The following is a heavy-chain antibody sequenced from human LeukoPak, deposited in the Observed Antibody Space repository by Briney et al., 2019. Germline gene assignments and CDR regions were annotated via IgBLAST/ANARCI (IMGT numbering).Heavy chain of an antibody. V-gene: IGHV5-51*01. D-gene: IGHD6-13*01. CDR1: GYSFTYYW. Sequence: GESLKISCKCSGYSFTYYWIAWVRQMPGEGLEWMGIIYPGDSDTRYSPSFQGQVTISADKSISTAYLQWSSLKASDTAMYYCARLDSSSWYVWGQGTLVTVSS. CDR2: IYPGDSDT. J-gene: IGHJ4*02. CDR3: ARLDSSSWYV.